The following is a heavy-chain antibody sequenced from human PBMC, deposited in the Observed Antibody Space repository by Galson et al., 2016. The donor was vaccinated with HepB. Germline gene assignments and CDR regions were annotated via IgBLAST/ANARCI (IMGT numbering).Heavy chain of an antibody. CDR1: GFTFSSYG. J-gene: IGHJ6*02. V-gene: IGHV3-33*01. CDR2: IWYDGSDK. CDR3: ARDPQYQLTNYYYYGMDV. D-gene: IGHD2-2*01. Sequence: LRLSCAASGFTFSSYGMHWVRQAPGKGPEWVAIIWYDGSDKYYADSVKGRFTISRDNSKNTLYLQMNSLRAEDTAVYYCARDPQYQLTNYYYYGMDVWGQGTTVTV.